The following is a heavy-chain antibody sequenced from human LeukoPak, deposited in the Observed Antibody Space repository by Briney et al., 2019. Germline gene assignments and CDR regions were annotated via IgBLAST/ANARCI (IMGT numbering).Heavy chain of an antibody. CDR1: GFTFSSYW. J-gene: IGHJ4*02. V-gene: IGHV3-7*01. D-gene: IGHD3-16*02. Sequence: GGSLRLSCAASGFTFSSYWMSWVRQAPGKGLEWVANIKQDGSEKYYVDSVKGRFTISRDNAKNSLYLQMNSLRAEDTAVYYCARVGLYYDYVWGSYRPGGFDYWGQGTLVTVSS. CDR3: ARVGLYYDYVWGSYRPGGFDY. CDR2: IKQDGSEK.